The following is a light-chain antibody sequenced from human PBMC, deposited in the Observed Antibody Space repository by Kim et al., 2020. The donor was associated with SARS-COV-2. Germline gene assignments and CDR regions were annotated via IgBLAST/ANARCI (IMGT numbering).Light chain of an antibody. Sequence: DIQMTQSPSTLSASVGDRVTITCRASQSIGSWLAWYQQRPGKAPNLLIYDASSLQSGVPSRFSGSKSGTEFTLTISSLQPDDFATYYCQQYKSYTGTFGQGTKVDIK. J-gene: IGKJ1*01. CDR1: QSIGSW. CDR3: QQYKSYTGT. V-gene: IGKV1-5*01. CDR2: DAS.